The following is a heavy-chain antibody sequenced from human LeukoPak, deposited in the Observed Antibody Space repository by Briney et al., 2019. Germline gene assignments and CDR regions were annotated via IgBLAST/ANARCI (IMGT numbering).Heavy chain of an antibody. Sequence: SQTLSLTCTVSGGSISSGGYYWRWIRQHPGKGLEWIGYIYYSGTTYYNPSLKSRVTMSVDTSKNQFSLKLISMTAADTAVYYCARDVTGGSYFDYWGQGTLVTVSS. CDR3: ARDVTGGSYFDY. CDR1: GGSISSGGYY. CDR2: IYYSGTT. J-gene: IGHJ4*02. V-gene: IGHV4-31*02. D-gene: IGHD1-26*01.